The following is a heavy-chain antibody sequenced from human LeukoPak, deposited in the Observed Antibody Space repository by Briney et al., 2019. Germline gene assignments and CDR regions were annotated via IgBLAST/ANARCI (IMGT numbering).Heavy chain of an antibody. CDR3: TRFGDYGEY. Sequence: PGGSLRLSCAASGFTFSSYGMHWVRQAPGKGLEWVAVISYDGSNKYYADSVKGRFTISRDNSKNTLYLQMNSLRAEDTAVYYCTRFGDYGEYWGQGTLVTVSS. CDR1: GFTFSSYG. V-gene: IGHV3-30*03. J-gene: IGHJ4*02. CDR2: ISYDGSNK. D-gene: IGHD3-10*01.